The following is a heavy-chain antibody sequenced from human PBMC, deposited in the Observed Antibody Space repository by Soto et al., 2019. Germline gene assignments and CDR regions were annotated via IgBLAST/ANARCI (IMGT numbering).Heavy chain of an antibody. J-gene: IGHJ4*02. Sequence: PGESLKISCKGSGYNFAGYWIAWVRQMPGKGLELMGTIHPSDSDTRYRPSFQGQVTISADKSISSAYLQWSSLRASDTAMYYCARGGVSTRTFDYWGQGTSVTVSS. CDR2: IHPSDSDT. V-gene: IGHV5-51*01. CDR1: GYNFAGYW. D-gene: IGHD3-3*01. CDR3: ARGGVSTRTFDY.